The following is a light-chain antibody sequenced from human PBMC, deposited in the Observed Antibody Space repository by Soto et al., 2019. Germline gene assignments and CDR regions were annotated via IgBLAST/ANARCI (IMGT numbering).Light chain of an antibody. V-gene: IGKV1-39*01. CDR3: QQSYSSPPT. CDR2: AAS. CDR1: QSISNH. J-gene: IGKJ1*01. Sequence: DIQMNQSPSSLSASVEDRVIITCRASQSISNHLNWYQQKQGKAPKILIFAASSLQSGVPSRFSGSRSGPDFTLTISSLQPEDFETYYCQQSYSSPPTFGQGTKVDIK.